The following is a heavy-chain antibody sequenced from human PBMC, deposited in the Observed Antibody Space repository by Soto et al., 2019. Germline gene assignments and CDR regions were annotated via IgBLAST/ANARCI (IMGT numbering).Heavy chain of an antibody. Sequence: PGGSLRLSCAASGFTFSSYAMHWVRQAPGKGLEYVSAISSNGGSTYYANSVKGRFTISRDNSKNTLYLQMGSLRAEDMAVYYCARELSELGMVRGVISDVWGQGSLVTGSS. CDR2: ISSNGGST. V-gene: IGHV3-64*01. D-gene: IGHD3-10*01. CDR1: GFTFSSYA. CDR3: ARELSELGMVRGVISDV. J-gene: IGHJ4*02.